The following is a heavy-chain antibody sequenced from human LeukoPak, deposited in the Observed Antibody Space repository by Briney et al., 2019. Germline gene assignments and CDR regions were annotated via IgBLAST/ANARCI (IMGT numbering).Heavy chain of an antibody. CDR1: GYTFTSYA. V-gene: IGHV1-3*02. J-gene: IGHJ6*02. CDR2: SSSGNGNT. D-gene: IGHD4-17*01. CDR3: ATLGTTVTTDDV. Sequence: AAVKVSCKASGYTFTSYAIHWVRQAPGQRLEWMGWSSSGNGNTKYSQEFQGRVTTTRDTSANTAYMELSSLRSEDTAVYYCATLGTTVTTDDVWGQGTTVTVSS.